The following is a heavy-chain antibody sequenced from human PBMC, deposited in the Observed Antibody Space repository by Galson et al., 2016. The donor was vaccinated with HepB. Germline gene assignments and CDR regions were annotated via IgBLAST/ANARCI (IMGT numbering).Heavy chain of an antibody. D-gene: IGHD5-24*01. CDR2: IRDSTTM. J-gene: IGHJ3*02. Sequence: SLRLSCAASGFTFNIYTMNWVRQAPGKGLEWVSYIRDSTTMYHADSVKGRFTISSDDAKNSLYLQMNSLRDDDTALYYCVRDYNYAFDIWGQGTMVTVSS. CDR3: VRDYNYAFDI. V-gene: IGHV3-48*02. CDR1: GFTFNIYT.